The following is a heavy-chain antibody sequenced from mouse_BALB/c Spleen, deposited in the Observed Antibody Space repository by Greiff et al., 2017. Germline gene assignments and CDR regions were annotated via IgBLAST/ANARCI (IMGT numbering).Heavy chain of an antibody. CDR2: IDPANGNT. J-gene: IGHJ4*01. CDR3: ARNDYYAMDY. CDR1: GFNIKDTY. V-gene: IGHV14-3*02. Sequence: VQLQQSGAELVKPGASVKLSCTASGFNIKDTYMHWVKQRPEQGLEWIGRIDPANGNTKYDPKFQGKATITADTSSNTAYLQLSSLTSEDAAVYYCARNDYYAMDYWGQGTSVTVSS.